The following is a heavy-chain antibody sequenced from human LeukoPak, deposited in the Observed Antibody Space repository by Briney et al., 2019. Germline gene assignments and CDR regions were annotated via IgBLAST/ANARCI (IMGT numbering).Heavy chain of an antibody. D-gene: IGHD5-18*01. CDR1: GYTFTSYY. J-gene: IGHJ3*02. CDR2: INPSGGST. CDR3: ARAGIQLWLNDAFDI. Sequence: GASVKVSCKASGYTFTSYYIHWVRQAPGQGLEWMGLINPSGGSTNYAQKFQGRVTMTRDTSTSTVYMELSSLRSEDTAVYYCARAGIQLWLNDAFDIWGQGTMVTVSS. V-gene: IGHV1-46*01.